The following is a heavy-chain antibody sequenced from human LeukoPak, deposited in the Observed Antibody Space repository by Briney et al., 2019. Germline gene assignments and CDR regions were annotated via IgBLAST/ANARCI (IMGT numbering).Heavy chain of an antibody. CDR1: GFGFSVYW. V-gene: IGHV3-74*01. J-gene: IGHJ4*02. D-gene: IGHD5-18*01. CDR2: INEDGTSA. Sequence: GGSLRLSCAASGFGFSVYWMHWVCRAPGKRLLWVAHINEDGTSASHADSVKGRFTISRDNAKNTLYLQMNSLTVEDTAVYYCARVPTNSYGFGLWGQGTLVTVSS. CDR3: ARVPTNSYGFGL.